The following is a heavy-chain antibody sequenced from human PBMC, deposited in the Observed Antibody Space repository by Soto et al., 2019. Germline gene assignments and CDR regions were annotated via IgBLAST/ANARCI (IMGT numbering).Heavy chain of an antibody. J-gene: IGHJ4*02. D-gene: IGHD6-13*01. CDR2: ISTYNGNT. Sequence: QVLLEQSGAEVKRAGASVKVSCKASGYTFISYGIAWVRQAPGQGLEWMGGISTYNGNTKYAQKFQDRVAMTTDTSTTRAYMAVRGLGSDDTAVYYCARAGYSTSWVGILATGVRGVEIDYWGQGTLVTVSS. CDR3: ARAGYSTSWVGILATGVRGVEIDY. CDR1: GYTFISYG. V-gene: IGHV1-18*01.